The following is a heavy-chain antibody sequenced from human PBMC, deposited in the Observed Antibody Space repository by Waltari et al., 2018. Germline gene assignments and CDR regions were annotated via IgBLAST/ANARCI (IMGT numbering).Heavy chain of an antibody. D-gene: IGHD3-3*01. Sequence: QVQLVQSGAEVKKPGASVKVSCKASGYTFTSYDINWVRQATGQGLEWMGWMNPNSGNTGYAQKFQGRVTITRNTSISTAYMELSSLRSEDTAVYYCARGPRGRFLEWLSPSDAFDIWGQGTMVIVSS. J-gene: IGHJ3*02. CDR1: GYTFTSYD. V-gene: IGHV1-8*03. CDR3: ARGPRGRFLEWLSPSDAFDI. CDR2: MNPNSGNT.